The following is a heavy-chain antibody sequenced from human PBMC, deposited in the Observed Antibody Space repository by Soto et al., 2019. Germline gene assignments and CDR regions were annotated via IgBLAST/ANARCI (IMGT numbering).Heavy chain of an antibody. CDR3: AILDFWSGYYRYGMDV. CDR2: IYYSGST. CDR1: GGSVSSGSYY. V-gene: IGHV4-61*01. D-gene: IGHD3-3*01. J-gene: IGHJ6*02. Sequence: SETLSITCTVSGGSVSSGSYYWSWIRQPPGKGLEWIGYIYYSGSTDYNPSLKSRVTISVDTSKNQFSLKLSSVTAADTAVYYCAILDFWSGYYRYGMDVWGQGTTVTVSS.